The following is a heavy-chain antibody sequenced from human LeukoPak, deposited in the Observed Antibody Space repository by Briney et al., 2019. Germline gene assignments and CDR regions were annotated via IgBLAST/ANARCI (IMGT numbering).Heavy chain of an antibody. J-gene: IGHJ4*02. CDR3: ARGWGEKGRCRGGTCNNPQFDY. CDR1: GFKFSYYW. D-gene: IGHD2-15*01. CDR2: IKESGSEK. V-gene: IGHV3-7*01. Sequence: GGSLRLSCAASGFKFSYYWMTWVRQAPGKGREWLANIKESGSEKYDVYSVNGRFTISRDNADNLVYLQMNSLRVDDTAVYYCARGWGEKGRCRGGTCNNPQFDYWGQGILVTVSS.